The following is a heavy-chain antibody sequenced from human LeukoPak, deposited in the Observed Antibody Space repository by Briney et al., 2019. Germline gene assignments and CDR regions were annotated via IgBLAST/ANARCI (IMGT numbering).Heavy chain of an antibody. Sequence: PGGSLRLSCAASGFTFSSYAMSWVRQAPGKGLEWVSAISGSGGSTYYADSVKGRFTISRDNSKNTLYLQMSSLRAEDTAVYYCAKDMLSYYDSSGYYNDAFDIWGQGTMVTVSS. J-gene: IGHJ3*02. CDR2: ISGSGGST. CDR3: AKDMLSYYDSSGYYNDAFDI. CDR1: GFTFSSYA. V-gene: IGHV3-23*01. D-gene: IGHD3-22*01.